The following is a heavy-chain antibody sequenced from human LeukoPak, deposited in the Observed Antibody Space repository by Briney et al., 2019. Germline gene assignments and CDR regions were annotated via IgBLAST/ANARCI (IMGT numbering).Heavy chain of an antibody. CDR2: IKQDGSER. CDR1: GFTFSSYA. V-gene: IGHV3-7*01. CDR3: AKPITISGATDGFDI. J-gene: IGHJ3*02. Sequence: QPGGSLRLSCAASGFTFSSYAMSWVRQAPGKGLEWVANIKQDGSERYYVDSVKGRFTISRDNAKNSLYMQMNSLRAEDTAVYYCAKPITISGATDGFDIWGQGTKVTVSS. D-gene: IGHD3-3*01.